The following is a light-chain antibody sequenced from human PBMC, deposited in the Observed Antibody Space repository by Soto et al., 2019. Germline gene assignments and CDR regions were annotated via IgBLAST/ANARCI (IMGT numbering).Light chain of an antibody. CDR2: GAS. CDR1: QSVSSSY. J-gene: IGKJ1*01. CDR3: QQYGSSPPWT. V-gene: IGKV3-20*01. Sequence: EIVLTQSPGTLSLSPGERATLSCRASQSVSSSYLAWYQQKPGQAPRLLIYGASSRATCIPDRFSGSGSGTDFTLTIIRLEPKDFAVYYCQQYGSSPPWTFGQGTKVEIK.